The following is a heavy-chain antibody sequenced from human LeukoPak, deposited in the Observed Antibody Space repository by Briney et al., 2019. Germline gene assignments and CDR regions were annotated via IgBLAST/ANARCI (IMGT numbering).Heavy chain of an antibody. V-gene: IGHV3-23*01. CDR2: ISGSGGST. J-gene: IGHJ4*02. D-gene: IGHD3-10*01. CDR3: AKGPAFMVQGVIGSPGDY. Sequence: QPGGSLRLSCAASGFTFSSYRMNWVRQAPGKGLEWVSAISGSGGSTYYADSVKGRFTISRDNSKNTLYLQMNSLRAEDTAVYYCAKGPAFMVQGVIGSPGDYWGQGTLVTVSS. CDR1: GFTFSSYR.